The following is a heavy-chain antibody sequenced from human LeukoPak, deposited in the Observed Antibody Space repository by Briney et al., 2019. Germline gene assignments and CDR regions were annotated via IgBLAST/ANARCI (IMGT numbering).Heavy chain of an antibody. CDR2: LSSGGGST. D-gene: IGHD6-13*01. Sequence: GGSLRLSCAASGFTFSNYAMSWVRQAPGKGLEWVSGLSSGGGSTYYADSVKGRFTISRDNSKNTLYLQMNSLRAEDTAVYYCAKLNGYSSSWFDYWGQGTLATVSS. CDR3: AKLNGYSSSWFDY. V-gene: IGHV3-23*01. J-gene: IGHJ4*02. CDR1: GFTFSNYA.